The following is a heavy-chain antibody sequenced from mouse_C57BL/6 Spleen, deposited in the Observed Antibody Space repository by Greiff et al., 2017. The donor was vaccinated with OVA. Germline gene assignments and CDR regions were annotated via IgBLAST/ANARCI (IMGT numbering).Heavy chain of an antibody. D-gene: IGHD2-4*01. CDR2: IYPGDGDT. V-gene: IGHV1-82*01. CDR3: ARSYDYPMDY. J-gene: IGHJ4*01. CDR1: GYAFSSSW. Sequence: QVQLKQSGPELVKPGASVKISCKASGYAFSSSWMNWVKQRPGKGLEWIGRIYPGDGDTNYNGKFKGKATLTADKSSSTAYMQLSSLTSEDSAVYFCARSYDYPMDYWGQGTSVTVSS.